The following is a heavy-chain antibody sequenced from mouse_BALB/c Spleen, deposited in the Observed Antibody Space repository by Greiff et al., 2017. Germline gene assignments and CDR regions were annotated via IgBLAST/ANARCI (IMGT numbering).Heavy chain of an antibody. CDR2: INPSNGGT. J-gene: IGHJ3*01. CDR1: GYTFTSYY. V-gene: IGHV1S81*02. D-gene: IGHD1-1*01. Sequence: QVQLQQSGAELVKPGASVKLSCKASGYTFTSYYMYWVKQRPGQGLEWIGGINPSNGGTNFNKKFKSKATLTVDKSSSTAYMQLSSLTSEDSAVYYWTRNDGSSSGRFAYGGQGTLVTVSA. CDR3: TRNDGSSSGRFAY.